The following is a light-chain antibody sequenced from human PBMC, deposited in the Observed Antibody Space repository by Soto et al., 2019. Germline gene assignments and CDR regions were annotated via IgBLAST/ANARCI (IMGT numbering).Light chain of an antibody. Sequence: QSVLTQPPSVSGAPGQRVTISCTGSSSSVGAGYDVHWYQQLPGTAPKVVVYGTNNRPSGVPDRFSGSRSGTSASLAITGLQAEDEVDYYCQPYESSLSGYVFGIGTKLTAL. CDR2: GTN. CDR3: QPYESSLSGYV. CDR1: SSSVGAGYD. J-gene: IGLJ1*01. V-gene: IGLV1-40*01.